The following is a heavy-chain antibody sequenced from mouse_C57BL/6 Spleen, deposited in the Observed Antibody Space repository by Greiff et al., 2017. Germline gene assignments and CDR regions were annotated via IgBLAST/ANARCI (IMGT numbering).Heavy chain of an antibody. CDR3: ASTVVATRGYYFDD. V-gene: IGHV1-55*01. CDR2: IYPGSGST. D-gene: IGHD1-1*01. J-gene: IGHJ2*01. Sequence: QVQLQQPGAELVKPGASVKMSCKASGYTFTSYWITWVKQRPGQGLEWIGDIYPGSGSTNYNEKFKSKATLTVDTSSSTAYMQLSSLTSEDSAVYYGASTVVATRGYYFDDWGQGTTLTVSS. CDR1: GYTFTSYW.